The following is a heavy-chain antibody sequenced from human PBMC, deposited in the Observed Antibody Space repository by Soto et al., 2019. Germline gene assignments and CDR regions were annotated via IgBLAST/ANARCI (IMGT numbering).Heavy chain of an antibody. Sequence: ASVKVSCKASGGTFRSYGFSWVLQAPGQGLEWMGWIIPIFGTANYAQKFQGRVTITADESTSTAYMELSSLRSEDTAVYYCARRRAWYCSGGSCYFGGWFDPWGQGTLVTVS. CDR3: ARRRAWYCSGGSCYFGGWFDP. J-gene: IGHJ5*02. V-gene: IGHV1-69*13. CDR2: IIPIFGTA. D-gene: IGHD2-15*01. CDR1: GGTFRSYG.